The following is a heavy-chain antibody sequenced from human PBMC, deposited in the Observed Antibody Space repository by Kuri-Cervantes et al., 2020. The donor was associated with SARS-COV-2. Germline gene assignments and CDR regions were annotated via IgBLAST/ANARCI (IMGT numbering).Heavy chain of an antibody. J-gene: IGHJ3*02. D-gene: IGHD2-2*01. V-gene: IGHV3-48*01. Sequence: GESLKISCAASGFTFSSYSMNWVRQAPGKGLEWVSYISSSSSTIYYADSVKGRFTISRDNAKNSLYLQMNSLRAEDTAVYYCAGAVDCSSTSCYERVYAFDIWGQGTMVTVSS. CDR3: AGAVDCSSTSCYERVYAFDI. CDR2: ISSSSSTI. CDR1: GFTFSSYS.